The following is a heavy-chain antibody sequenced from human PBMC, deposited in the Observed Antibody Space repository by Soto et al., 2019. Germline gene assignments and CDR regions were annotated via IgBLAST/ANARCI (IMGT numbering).Heavy chain of an antibody. D-gene: IGHD2-8*02. CDR1: GGTFRNYY. Sequence: QDQLLQSGAEVKNPGSSVKVSCKAPGGTFRNYYMNWVRQAPGQGLAWMVAIITKLGTPNYAPRFQGRITITADESTLAAYMELRKLRSEDTAVYYCAKKLPEYSTGLYLYYYAMDVWGQGTSVTVSS. CDR3: AKKLPEYSTGLYLYYYAMDV. J-gene: IGHJ6*02. V-gene: IGHV1-69*12. CDR2: IITKLGTP.